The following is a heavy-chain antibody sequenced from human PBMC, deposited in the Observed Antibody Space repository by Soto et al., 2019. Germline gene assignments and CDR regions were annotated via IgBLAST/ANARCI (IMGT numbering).Heavy chain of an antibody. J-gene: IGHJ3*01. CDR2: IHSDGSTT. V-gene: IGHV3-74*01. Sequence: EVQLVESAGGLVQRGGSLRLSCAASGFTFNYYWMHWVRQAPGQGLVWVSHIHSDGSTTTYADSVKGRFTISRDNAKNKRYLQMNSLRAEDTAVYYCVRGDKGGFDLWGQGTTVTVSS. CDR3: VRGDKGGFDL. CDR1: GFTFNYYW. D-gene: IGHD2-21*02.